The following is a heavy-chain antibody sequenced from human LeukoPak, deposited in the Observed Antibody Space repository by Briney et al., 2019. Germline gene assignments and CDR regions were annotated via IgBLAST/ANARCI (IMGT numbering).Heavy chain of an antibody. CDR1: GFTFDDYG. J-gene: IGHJ5*02. CDR2: INWNGGST. D-gene: IGHD6-19*01. Sequence: SGGSLRLSCAASGFTFDDYGMSWVRQAPGKGLEWVSGINWNGGSTDYADSVKGRFTISRDNAKNSLYLQMNSLRAEDTALYYCARDETVAVAGTFSSWGQGTLVTVSS. V-gene: IGHV3-20*04. CDR3: ARDETVAVAGTFSS.